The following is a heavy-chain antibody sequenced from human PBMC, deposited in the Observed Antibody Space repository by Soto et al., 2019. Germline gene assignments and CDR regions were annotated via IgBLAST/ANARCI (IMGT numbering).Heavy chain of an antibody. CDR2: IYYSGST. CDR1: GGSISSYY. V-gene: IGHV4-59*01. D-gene: IGHD2-21*01. J-gene: IGHJ4*02. Sequence: QVQLQESGPGLVKPSETLSLTCTVSGGSISSYYWSWIRQPPGKGLDWIGYIYYSGSTNYNPSLKSLVTISVDTSKNQFSLKLSSVTAADTAVYYCARVWGYYFDYWGQGTLVTVSS. CDR3: ARVWGYYFDY.